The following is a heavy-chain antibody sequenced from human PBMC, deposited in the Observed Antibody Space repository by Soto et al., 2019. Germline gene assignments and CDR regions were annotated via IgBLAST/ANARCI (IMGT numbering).Heavy chain of an antibody. CDR2: IRYDGSNK. Sequence: QVQLVESGGGVVQPGGSLRLSCAPSGFIFSSYGMHWVRQAPGKGLEWVAVIRYDGSNKYYADSVKGRFTISRDNSKNTLYLKMNSLSAEDTAVYYCARVKQGRGGYDSPFDYWGQGTLVTVSS. CDR1: GFIFSSYG. CDR3: ARVKQGRGGYDSPFDY. V-gene: IGHV3-33*01. D-gene: IGHD5-12*01. J-gene: IGHJ4*02.